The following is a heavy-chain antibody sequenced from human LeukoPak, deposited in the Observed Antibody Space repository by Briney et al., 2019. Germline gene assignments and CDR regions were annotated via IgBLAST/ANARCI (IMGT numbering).Heavy chain of an antibody. CDR1: GGSSRSGNYY. J-gene: IGHJ4*02. D-gene: IGHD3-16*01. CDR3: ARSRGPLLDY. CDR2: IYHSGST. V-gene: IGHV4-30-2*01. Sequence: PSETLSLTCTVSGGSSRSGNYYWSWIRQPPGKGLEWIGYIYHSGSTYYNPSLKSRVTISVDRSKNQFSLKLSSVTAADTAVYYCARSRGPLLDYWGQGTLVTVSS.